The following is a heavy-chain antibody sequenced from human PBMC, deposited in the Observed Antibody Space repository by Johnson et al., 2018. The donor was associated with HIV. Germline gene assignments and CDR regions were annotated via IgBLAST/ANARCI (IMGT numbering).Heavy chain of an antibody. J-gene: IGHJ3*02. CDR2: ISYDGSNK. CDR1: GFTFSSYA. V-gene: IGHV3-30-3*01. CDR3: ARAPNYYYDSSGYRADAFDI. Sequence: QVQLVESGGGVVQPGRSLRLSCAASGFTFSSYAMHWVRQAPGKGLEWVAVISYDGSNKYYADSVKGRFTISRDNSKNTLYLQMNSLRAEDTAVYYCARAPNYYYDSSGYRADAFDIWGQGTMVTVSS. D-gene: IGHD3-22*01.